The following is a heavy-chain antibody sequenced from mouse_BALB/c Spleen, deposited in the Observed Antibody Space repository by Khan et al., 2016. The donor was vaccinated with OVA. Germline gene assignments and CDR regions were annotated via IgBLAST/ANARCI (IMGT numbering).Heavy chain of an antibody. CDR2: INPNNGDT. CDR1: GYTFTDYY. J-gene: IGHJ1*01. Sequence: VQLKQSGPELVKPGASVKMSCKASGYTFTDYYMKWLKQSHGKSFEWIGDINPNNGDTFYNQKFKDKATLPVDKSSSTAYMQLHSLNSEASAVYYCARGLFDVWGAGTTVTGAS. V-gene: IGHV1-26*01. CDR3: ARGLFDV.